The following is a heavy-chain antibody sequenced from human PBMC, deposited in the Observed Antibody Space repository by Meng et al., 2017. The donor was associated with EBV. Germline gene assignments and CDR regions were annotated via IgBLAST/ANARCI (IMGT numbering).Heavy chain of an antibody. CDR1: GYTFTGYY. D-gene: IGHD6-19*01. J-gene: IGHJ4*02. V-gene: IGHV1-2*06. CDR2: INPNSGGT. CDR3: ARVGIAVAGTGDY. Sequence: VNLVQCGAEVKKPGASVKVSCKASGYTFTGYYMHWVRQAPGQGLEWMGRINPNSGGTNYAQKFQGRVTMTRDTSISTAYMELSRLRSDDTAVYYCARVGIAVAGTGDYWGQGTLVTVSS.